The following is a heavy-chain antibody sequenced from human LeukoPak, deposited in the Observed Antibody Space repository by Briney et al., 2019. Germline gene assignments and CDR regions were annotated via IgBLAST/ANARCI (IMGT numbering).Heavy chain of an antibody. D-gene: IGHD5-12*01. J-gene: IGHJ4*02. CDR2: MNPNSGNT. CDR1: GYTFTSYG. V-gene: IGHV1-8*02. CDR3: ARGRGAIDY. Sequence: ASMKVSCKASGYTFTSYGISWVRQAPGQGLEWMGWMNPNSGNTGYAQKFQGRVTMTRNTSISTAYMELSSLRSEDTAVYYCARGRGAIDYWGQGTLVTVSS.